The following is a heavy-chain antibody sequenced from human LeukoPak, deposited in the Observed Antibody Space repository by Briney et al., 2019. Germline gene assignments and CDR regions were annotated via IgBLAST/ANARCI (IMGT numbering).Heavy chain of an antibody. Sequence: GGSLRLSCAASGFTFSDYYMSWIRRAPGKGLEWVSYISSSGSTIYYADSVKGRFTISRDNAKNSLYLQMNSLRAEDTAVYYCARVVSNCSSTSCYRNYYYYGMDVWGQGTAVTVSS. CDR1: GFTFSDYY. CDR2: ISSSGSTI. V-gene: IGHV3-11*01. J-gene: IGHJ6*02. D-gene: IGHD2-2*01. CDR3: ARVVSNCSSTSCYRNYYYYGMDV.